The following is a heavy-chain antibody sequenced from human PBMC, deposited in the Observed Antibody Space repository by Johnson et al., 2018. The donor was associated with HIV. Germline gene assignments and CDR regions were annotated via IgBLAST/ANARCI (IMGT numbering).Heavy chain of an antibody. V-gene: IGHV3-11*04. J-gene: IGHJ3*02. CDR3: ARRDNDAFDI. CDR1: GFTFSDYY. CDR2: ISSSGSNI. Sequence: QVQLVESGGGVVQPGGSLRLSCAPSGFTFSDYYMSWMRQAPGQGLEWVSYISSSGSNIYKADSVKGRFTISRDNAKNSLFLQMNSLRAEDTAVYYCARRDNDAFDIWGQGTMVTVSS.